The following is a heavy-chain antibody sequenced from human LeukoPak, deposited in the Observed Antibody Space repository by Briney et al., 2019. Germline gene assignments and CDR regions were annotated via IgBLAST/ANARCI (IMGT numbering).Heavy chain of an antibody. D-gene: IGHD3-22*01. Sequence: ETLSLTCTVSGGSISSSSYYWGWIRQPPGKGLEWVSAISGSGGSTYYADSVKGRFTISRDNSKNTLYLQMHSLRAEDTAVYYCANQWLLTQNAFDIWGQGTMVTVSS. CDR1: GGSISSSSYY. V-gene: IGHV3-23*01. J-gene: IGHJ3*02. CDR2: ISGSGGST. CDR3: ANQWLLTQNAFDI.